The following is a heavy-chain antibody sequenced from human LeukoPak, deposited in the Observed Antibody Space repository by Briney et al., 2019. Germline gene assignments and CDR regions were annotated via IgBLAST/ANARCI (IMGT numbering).Heavy chain of an antibody. J-gene: IGHJ5*02. CDR3: AKDLYGGGWYNYFDP. V-gene: IGHV3-30*18. CDR1: GFSCSNYG. Sequence: GGSLRLSCAASGFSCSNYGMHWVRQAPGKGLEWVAMISYDGKSQHYGDSVKGRFTISRDNSKNTVYLRMNSLRPEDSAMYYCAKDLYGGGWYNYFDPWGQGTRVTVSS. CDR2: ISYDGKSQ. D-gene: IGHD6-19*01.